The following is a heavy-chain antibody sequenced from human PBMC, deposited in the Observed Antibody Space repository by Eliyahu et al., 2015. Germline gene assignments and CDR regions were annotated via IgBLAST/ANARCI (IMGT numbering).Heavy chain of an antibody. V-gene: IGHV4-39*01. CDR1: GGSIXRNSYY. D-gene: IGHD2-15*01. J-gene: IGHJ5*02. Sequence: QLQLQESGPGLVKASETLSLTCTVSGGSIXRNSYYWGWIRQSPGKGPEWIGSIYYSGSTFYNPSLKGRVTISVDTSKNQFSLKLSSVTAADTAVYYCATNGCSGGSCYSNANNWFDPWGQGTLVTVSS. CDR2: IYYSGST. CDR3: ATNGCSGGSCYSNANNWFDP.